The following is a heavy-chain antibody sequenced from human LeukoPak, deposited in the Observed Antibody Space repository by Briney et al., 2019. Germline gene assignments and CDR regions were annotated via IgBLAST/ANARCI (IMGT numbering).Heavy chain of an antibody. CDR3: ARESPDYDILTGYYSDY. CDR2: IIPILGIA. CDR1: GGTFSSYA. V-gene: IGHV1-69*04. D-gene: IGHD3-9*01. Sequence: SVKVSCKASGGTFSSYAISWVRQAPGQGLEWMGRIIPILGIANYAQKFQGRVTITADKSTSTAYMELSSLRSEDTAVYYCARESPDYDILTGYYSDYWGQGTLVTVSS. J-gene: IGHJ4*02.